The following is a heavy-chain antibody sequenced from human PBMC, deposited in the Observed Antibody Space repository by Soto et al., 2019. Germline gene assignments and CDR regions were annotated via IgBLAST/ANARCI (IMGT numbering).Heavy chain of an antibody. D-gene: IGHD2-15*01. Sequence: GGSLRLSCAASGFTFSSYALTWVRQTPGKGLEWVSAISGSGGGTYYADSVKGRFTISRDNSKNTLYLQMNSLRAEDTAVYYCARDLSSGGTNACDIWGQGTVVTVSS. CDR3: ARDLSSGGTNACDI. V-gene: IGHV3-23*01. J-gene: IGHJ3*02. CDR2: ISGSGGGT. CDR1: GFTFSSYA.